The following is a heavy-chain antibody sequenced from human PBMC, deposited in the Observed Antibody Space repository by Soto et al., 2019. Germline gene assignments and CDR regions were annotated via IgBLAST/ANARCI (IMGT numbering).Heavy chain of an antibody. D-gene: IGHD1-26*01. Sequence: GSLRLSCAASGFTFSSYAMSWVRQAPGKGLEWVSAISGSGGSTYYADSVKGRFTISRDNSKNTLYLQMNSLRAEDTAVYYCAKDSLGYLDGGSYGPDAFDTWGQENMLTVAS. CDR3: AKDSLGYLDGGSYGPDAFDT. J-gene: IGHJ3*02. CDR2: ISGSGGST. V-gene: IGHV3-23*01. CDR1: GFTFSSYA.